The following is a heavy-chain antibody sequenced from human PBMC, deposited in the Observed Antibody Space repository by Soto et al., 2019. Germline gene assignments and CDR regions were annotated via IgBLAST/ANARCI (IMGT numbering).Heavy chain of an antibody. CDR3: ARDLTGHQYYFDL. D-gene: IGHD3-9*01. Sequence: QVPLVESGGGLVKPGGSLRLSCVASAFTFSDYYMSWIRQAPGKGLEWVSYISATSSYTNYADSVKGRFTISRDNAKNALYLQMNSRRAEDTAVYYCARDLTGHQYYFDLWGQGTLVTVSS. V-gene: IGHV3-11*05. CDR1: AFTFSDYY. J-gene: IGHJ4*02. CDR2: ISATSSYT.